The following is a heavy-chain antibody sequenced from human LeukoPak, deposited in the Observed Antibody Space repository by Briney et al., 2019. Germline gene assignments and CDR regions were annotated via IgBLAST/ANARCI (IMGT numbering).Heavy chain of an antibody. V-gene: IGHV3-21*01. D-gene: IGHD6-13*01. CDR3: ARDDGLAAAAGVFDY. CDR2: ISSSSSYI. Sequence: GGSLRLSCAASGFTFRRFSMNWVRQAPGKGLEWVSSISSSSSYIYYADSMKGRFTISRDNANNSLYLQMNSLRAEDTAVYFCARDDGLAAAAGVFDYWGQGTLVTVSS. J-gene: IGHJ4*02. CDR1: GFTFRRFS.